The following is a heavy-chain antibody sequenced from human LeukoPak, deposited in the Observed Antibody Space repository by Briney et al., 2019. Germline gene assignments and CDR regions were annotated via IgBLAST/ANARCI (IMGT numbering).Heavy chain of an antibody. CDR2: IYHSGST. CDR1: GGSISSSDYY. D-gene: IGHD3-22*01. J-gene: IGHJ4*02. V-gene: IGHV4-39*07. CDR3: ARDRGSGYYYFDY. Sequence: KPSETLSLTCIVSGGSISSSDYYWGWIRQPPGKGLEWIATIYHSGSTYYNPSLKSRVTMSVDTSKNQFSLKLSSVTAADTAVYYCARDRGSGYYYFDYWGQGTLVTVSS.